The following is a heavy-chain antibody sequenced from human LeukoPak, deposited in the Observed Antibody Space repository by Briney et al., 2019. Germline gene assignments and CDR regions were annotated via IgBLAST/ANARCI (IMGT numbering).Heavy chain of an antibody. CDR2: IVVGSGNT. V-gene: IGHV1-58*01. CDR3: AADGIYDYVWGSYRADYYYGMDV. J-gene: IGHJ6*04. D-gene: IGHD3-16*02. Sequence: SVKVSCKASGFTFTSSAVQWVRQARGQRLEWIGWIVVGSGNTNYAQKFQERVTITRDMSTSTAYMELSSLRSEDTAVYYCAADGIYDYVWGSYRADYYYGMDVWGKGATVTVSS. CDR1: GFTFTSSA.